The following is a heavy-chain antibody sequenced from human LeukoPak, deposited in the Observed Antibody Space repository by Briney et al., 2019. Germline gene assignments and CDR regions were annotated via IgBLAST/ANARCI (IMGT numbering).Heavy chain of an antibody. V-gene: IGHV3-66*01. CDR3: ASYRYGSSFAFDI. CDR2: IYSGGST. Sequence: GGSLRLSCAASRFTFNNYAMTWVRQAPGKGLEGVSIIYSGGSTYYADSVKGRFTISRDNSKNTLYLQMNSLRAEDTAVYYCASYRYGSSFAFDIWGQGTMVTVSS. D-gene: IGHD6-6*01. J-gene: IGHJ3*02. CDR1: RFTFNNYA.